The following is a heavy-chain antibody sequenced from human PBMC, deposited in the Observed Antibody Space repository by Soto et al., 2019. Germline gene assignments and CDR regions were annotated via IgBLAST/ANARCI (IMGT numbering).Heavy chain of an antibody. J-gene: IGHJ4*02. CDR2: IIPIFGTA. CDR3: AAASGYYDSSGYREFYY. CDR1: GGTFSSYA. V-gene: IGHV1-69*13. Sequence: SVKVSCKASGGTFSSYAISWVRQAPGQGLEWMGGIIPIFGTANYAQKFQGRVTITADESTSTAYMELSSLRSEDTAVYYRAAASGYYDSSGYREFYYWGQGTRFTVSS. D-gene: IGHD3-22*01.